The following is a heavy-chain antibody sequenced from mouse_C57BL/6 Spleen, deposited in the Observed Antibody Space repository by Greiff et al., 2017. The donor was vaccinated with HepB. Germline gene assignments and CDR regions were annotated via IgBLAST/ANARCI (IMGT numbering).Heavy chain of an antibody. CDR1: GFTFSDAW. Sequence: EVQLQQSGGGLVQPGGSMKLSCAASGFTFSDAWMDWVRQSPEKGLEWVAEIRNKANNHATYYAESVKGRFTISIDDSKSSVYLQMNSLRAEDTGIYYCTRPASDYDDAMDYWCQGTSVTVSS. D-gene: IGHD2-4*01. CDR3: TRPASDYDDAMDY. V-gene: IGHV6-6*01. J-gene: IGHJ4*01. CDR2: IRNKANNHAT.